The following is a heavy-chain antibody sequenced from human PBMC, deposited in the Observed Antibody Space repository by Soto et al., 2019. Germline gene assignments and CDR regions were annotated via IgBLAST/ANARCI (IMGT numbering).Heavy chain of an antibody. J-gene: IGHJ3*02. CDR3: AKDFGSSKPPPYAFDI. D-gene: IGHD6-13*01. CDR2: ISWNSGSI. V-gene: IGHV3-9*01. Sequence: EVQLVESGGGLVQPGRSLRLSCAASGFTFDDYAMHWVRQAPGKGLEWVSGISWNSGSIGYADSVKGRFTISKDNPKNSLDLQMNSRRAEDTALYYCAKDFGSSKPPPYAFDIWGQGKMFTVSS. CDR1: GFTFDDYA.